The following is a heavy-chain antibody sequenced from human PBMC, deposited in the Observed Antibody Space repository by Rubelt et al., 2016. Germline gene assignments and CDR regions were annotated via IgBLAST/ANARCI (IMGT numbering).Heavy chain of an antibody. D-gene: IGHD6-19*01. CDR2: IASDGSIK. CDR3: ARDPVSGAPDYFDY. V-gene: IGHV3-30*03. J-gene: IGHJ4*02. CDR1: GSTFSNAW. Sequence: ESGGGLVKPGGSLRLSCAASGSTFSNAWMNWVRQAPGKGLEWVSVIASDGSIKIYADSVKGRFTISRDNSKNTLYLEMNNLSTEDTALYYCARDPVSGAPDYFDYWGQGTLVTVSS.